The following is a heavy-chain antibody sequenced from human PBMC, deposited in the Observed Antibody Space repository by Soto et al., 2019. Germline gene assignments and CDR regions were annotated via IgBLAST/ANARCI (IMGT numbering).Heavy chain of an antibody. J-gene: IGHJ3*02. Sequence: SETLSLTCAVYGGSFSGYYWSWIRQPPGKGLEWIGEINHSGSTNYNPSLKSRVTISVDKSKNQFSLKLSSVTAADTAVYYCARRSPWDVSAFDIWGQGTMVTVSS. CDR1: GGSFSGYY. V-gene: IGHV4-34*01. D-gene: IGHD1-26*01. CDR3: ARRSPWDVSAFDI. CDR2: INHSGST.